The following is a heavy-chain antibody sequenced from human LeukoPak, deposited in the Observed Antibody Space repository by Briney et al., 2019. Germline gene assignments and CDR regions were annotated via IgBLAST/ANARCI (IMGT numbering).Heavy chain of an antibody. J-gene: IGHJ3*02. Sequence: HPGGPLRLSCAAYDFTFRTYAMNWVRQAPGKGLEGVSFISIDGSNKYYADSVKGRFTISRDDSKNMLYLQMNSLRAEDTAVYYCAKMRNSGYNDAFDIWGQGTMVTVSS. V-gene: IGHV3-30*18. CDR1: DFTFRTYA. CDR2: ISIDGSNK. CDR3: AKMRNSGYNDAFDI. D-gene: IGHD3-22*01.